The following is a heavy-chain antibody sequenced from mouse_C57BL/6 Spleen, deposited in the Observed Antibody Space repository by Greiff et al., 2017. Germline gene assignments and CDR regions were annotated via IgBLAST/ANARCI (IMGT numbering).Heavy chain of an antibody. CDR2: IDPEDGET. V-gene: IGHV14-2*01. CDR1: GFNIKDYY. Sequence: VQLKESGAELVKPGASVKLSCTASGFNIKDYYMHWVKQRTEQGLEWIGRIDPEDGETKYAPKFQGKATITADTSSNTAYLQLSSLTSEDTAVYYCARYGITTVVDWYFDVWGTGTTVTVSS. D-gene: IGHD1-1*01. CDR3: ARYGITTVVDWYFDV. J-gene: IGHJ1*03.